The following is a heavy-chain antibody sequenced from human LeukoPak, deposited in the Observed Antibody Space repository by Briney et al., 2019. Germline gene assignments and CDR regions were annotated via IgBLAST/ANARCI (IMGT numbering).Heavy chain of an antibody. CDR3: ARAKAREYYDY. CDR2: TYHSGST. J-gene: IGHJ4*02. D-gene: IGHD2/OR15-2a*01. Sequence: SETLSLTCAISGDSISSYNWWSWVRQPPGKGLEWIAETYHSGSTNYNPSLKSRVTISIDKSKNQFSLSLTSVTAADTAVYYCARAKAREYYDYWGQGTLVTVSS. CDR1: GDSISSYNW. V-gene: IGHV4-4*02.